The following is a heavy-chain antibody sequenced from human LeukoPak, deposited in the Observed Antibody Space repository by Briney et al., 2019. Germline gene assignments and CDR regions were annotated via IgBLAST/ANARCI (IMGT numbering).Heavy chain of an antibody. CDR2: INTDGSIT. Sequence: GGSLRLSCAASGFTFSDYWIHWVRQAPGKGLVWVSRINTDGSITNYADSVKGRFSISRDNAKNTLYLQMGSLRAEDTAVYFCARGGGLDVWGQGATVTVSS. CDR3: ARGGGLDV. V-gene: IGHV3-74*01. J-gene: IGHJ6*02. CDR1: GFTFSDYW. D-gene: IGHD3-16*01.